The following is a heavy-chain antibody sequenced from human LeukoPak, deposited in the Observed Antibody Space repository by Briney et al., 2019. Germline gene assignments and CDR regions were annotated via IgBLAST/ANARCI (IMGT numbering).Heavy chain of an antibody. CDR2: IYTSGST. D-gene: IGHD3-22*01. V-gene: IGHV4-4*07. CDR1: GGSISSYY. Sequence: KPSETLSLTCTVSGGSISSYYWSWIRQPAGKGLEWIGRIYTSGSTNYNPSLKSQVTMSVDTSKNQFSLKLSSVTAADTAVYYCARDRYYYDSSGYDHFDYWGQGTLVTVSS. CDR3: ARDRYYYDSSGYDHFDY. J-gene: IGHJ4*02.